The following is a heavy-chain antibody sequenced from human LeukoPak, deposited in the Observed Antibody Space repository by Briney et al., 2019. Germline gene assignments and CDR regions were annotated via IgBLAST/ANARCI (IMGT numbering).Heavy chain of an antibody. CDR3: ADTRGRLSAFDI. CDR1: GGSISSSSYY. D-gene: IGHD6-25*01. Sequence: SETLSLTCTVSGGSISSSSYYWGWIRQPPGKGLEWIGSIYYSGSTYYNPSLKSRVTISVDTSKNQFSLKLSSVTAADTAVYYCADTRGRLSAFDIWGQGTMVTVSS. J-gene: IGHJ3*02. V-gene: IGHV4-39*07. CDR2: IYYSGST.